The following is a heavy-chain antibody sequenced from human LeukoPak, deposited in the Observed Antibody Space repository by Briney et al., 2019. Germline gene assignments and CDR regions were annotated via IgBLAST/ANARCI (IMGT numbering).Heavy chain of an antibody. CDR2: IYYSGST. CDR3: ARRNGDSDWYFDL. V-gene: IGHV4-59*08. Sequence: PSETLSLTCTVSGGSISSYYWSWVRQPPGKGLEWIGYIYYSGSTNYNPSLKSRVTISVDTSKNQFSLKLSSVTAADTAVYYCARRNGDSDWYFDLWGRGTLVTVSS. CDR1: GGSISSYY. D-gene: IGHD4-17*01. J-gene: IGHJ2*01.